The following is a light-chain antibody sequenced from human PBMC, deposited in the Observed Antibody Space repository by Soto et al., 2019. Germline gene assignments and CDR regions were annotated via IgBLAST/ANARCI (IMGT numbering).Light chain of an antibody. CDR2: AAS. V-gene: IGKV1-17*01. J-gene: IGKJ2*01. CDR1: QGNRND. Sequence: DIQMTQSPPSLSASAGDRVTVTCRASQGNRNDLGSYQQKPGKAPKRLIYAASSLQSGVPSRFSGSGSGTEFTLTISSLQPEDFATYYCLQHNTYPLYTFGQGTKLEIK. CDR3: LQHNTYPLYT.